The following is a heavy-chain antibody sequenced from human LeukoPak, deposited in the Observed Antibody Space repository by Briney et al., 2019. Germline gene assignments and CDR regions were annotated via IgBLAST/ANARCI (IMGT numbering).Heavy chain of an antibody. J-gene: IGHJ5*02. CDR3: ASSYYGNAGYPT. CDR1: GEPVSSGGYS. Sequence: SETLSLTCTVSGEPVSSGGYSWIWIRQHPGKGLEWIGFIYYSGTTYYNPSLKSRLAISLDTSKNQFSVRLTSVTAADTGVYICASSYYGNAGYPTWGQGTLVAVSS. V-gene: IGHV4-31*03. CDR2: IYYSGTT. D-gene: IGHD3-10*01.